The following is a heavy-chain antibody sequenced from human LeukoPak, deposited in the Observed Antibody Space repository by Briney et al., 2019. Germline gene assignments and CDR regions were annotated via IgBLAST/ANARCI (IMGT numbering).Heavy chain of an antibody. D-gene: IGHD3-10*01. J-gene: IGHJ4*02. CDR2: ISSSSGTI. CDR1: GFTFSSYS. Sequence: GGSLRLSCSASGFTFSSYSMSWVRRAPGKGLEWVSYISSSSGTIHYADSVKGRFTIPRDNAKNSLYLQMNSLRDEDTAVYYCARDMAGLYYFDYWGQGTLVTVSS. V-gene: IGHV3-48*02. CDR3: ARDMAGLYYFDY.